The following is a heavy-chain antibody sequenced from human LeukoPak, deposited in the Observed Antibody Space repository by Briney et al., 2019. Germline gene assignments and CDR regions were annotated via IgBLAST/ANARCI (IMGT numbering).Heavy chain of an antibody. CDR3: ARQDRLHYDYVWGSYRFDAFDI. V-gene: IGHV5-51*01. D-gene: IGHD3-16*02. Sequence: GESLKISCKASGYSLSSYWIGWVRQMPGKGLEWMGIIYPGDSDTRYSPSFQGQVTISADKSISTAYLQWSSLKASDTAMYYCARQDRLHYDYVWGSYRFDAFDIWGQGTMVTVSS. J-gene: IGHJ3*02. CDR1: GYSLSSYW. CDR2: IYPGDSDT.